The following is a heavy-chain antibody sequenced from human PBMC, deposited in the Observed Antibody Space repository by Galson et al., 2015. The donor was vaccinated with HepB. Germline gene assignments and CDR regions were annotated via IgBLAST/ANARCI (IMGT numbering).Heavy chain of an antibody. J-gene: IGHJ6*02. CDR2: IIPMFGEP. CDR1: GGTFSNHV. Sequence: SVKVSCKASGGTFSNHVINWVRQAPGQGLEWMGGIIPMFGEPRHAQKFQDRITLSADASTSTAYMEVTSLQSADTAVYYCARGKYGMDVWGHGTTVIVSS. V-gene: IGHV1-69*13. CDR3: ARGKYGMDV.